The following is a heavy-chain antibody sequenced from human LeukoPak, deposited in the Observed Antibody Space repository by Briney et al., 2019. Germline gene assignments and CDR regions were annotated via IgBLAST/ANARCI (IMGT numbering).Heavy chain of an antibody. Sequence: GGSLRLSCAASGFTFSSSAKSWVRQAPGKGPEWVAHIKQDASQEDHVDSVKGRFTISRDNAKNSLYLQMNSLRAEDTAVYYCARGVVYPTWSGPHWSDYWGQGTLVTVSS. CDR1: GFTFSSSA. CDR3: ARGVVYPTWSGPHWSDY. J-gene: IGHJ4*02. V-gene: IGHV3-7*01. D-gene: IGHD3-3*01. CDR2: IKQDASQE.